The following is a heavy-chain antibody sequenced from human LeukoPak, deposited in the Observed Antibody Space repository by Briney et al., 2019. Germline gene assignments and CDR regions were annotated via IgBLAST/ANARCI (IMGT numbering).Heavy chain of an antibody. CDR1: GFTFSSYA. J-gene: IGHJ5*02. D-gene: IGHD2-8*01. Sequence: PGGSLGLSCAASGFTFSSYAMSWVRQAPGKGLEWVSAISGSGGSTFYADSVKGRFTMSRDNSKNTLYLQMNSLRAEDTAVYYCAKEASYCTNGVCYSRIFDTWGQGTLATVSS. V-gene: IGHV3-23*01. CDR2: ISGSGGST. CDR3: AKEASYCTNGVCYSRIFDT.